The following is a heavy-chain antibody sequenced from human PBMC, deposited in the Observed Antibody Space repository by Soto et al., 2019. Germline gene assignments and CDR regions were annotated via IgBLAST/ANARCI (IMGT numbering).Heavy chain of an antibody. CDR1: GFTFSSYG. D-gene: IGHD1-26*01. CDR2: ISYDGSNK. J-gene: IGHJ4*02. Sequence: GGSLRLSCAASGFTFSSYGMHWVRQAPGKGLEWVAVISYDGSNKYYADSVKGRFTISRDNSKNTLYLQMNSLRAEDTAVYYCAKQVGATVVWGQGTLVTVS. CDR3: AKQVGATVV. V-gene: IGHV3-30*18.